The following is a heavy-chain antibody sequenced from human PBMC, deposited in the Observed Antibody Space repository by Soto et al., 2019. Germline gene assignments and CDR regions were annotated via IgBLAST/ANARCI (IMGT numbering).Heavy chain of an antibody. Sequence: PSETLSLTCAVSSGSIAGSNWWSWVRQPPGKGLEWIGEIYHTGSTHYKPSLASRVTISVDTSKNQFSLELNSVTAADTAVYYCAREVWDVVRYFDYWGQGILVTVSS. CDR1: SGSIAGSNW. V-gene: IGHV4-4*02. D-gene: IGHD1-26*01. J-gene: IGHJ4*02. CDR3: AREVWDVVRYFDY. CDR2: IYHTGST.